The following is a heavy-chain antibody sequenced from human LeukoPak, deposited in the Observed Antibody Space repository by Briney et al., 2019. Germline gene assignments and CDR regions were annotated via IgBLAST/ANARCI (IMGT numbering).Heavy chain of an antibody. V-gene: IGHV1-2*02. J-gene: IGHJ4*02. Sequence: ASVKLSCKASGYTFADYYVHWVRQALGQGLEWMGWINPKTNGTNFALKFLGRVTMTRDTSISTAYMELTSLRSDDTALYYCARSKRRGDLLDNWGQGILVTVSS. CDR1: GYTFADYY. D-gene: IGHD2-21*02. CDR2: INPKTNGT. CDR3: ARSKRRGDLLDN.